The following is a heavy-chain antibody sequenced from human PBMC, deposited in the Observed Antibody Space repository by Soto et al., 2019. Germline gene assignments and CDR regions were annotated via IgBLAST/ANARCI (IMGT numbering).Heavy chain of an antibody. CDR3: ARMGLDDTLTGYYFDH. J-gene: IGHJ4*02. Sequence: PSETLSLTCNVSGGSISSDYWSWIRQTPGKGLEWIGYIYYRGSTAYKSSLKSRLTISIDTSKNLVSLRLTSVTAADTGIYYCARMGLDDTLTGYYFDHWGQGSLVTVSS. D-gene: IGHD3-9*01. CDR2: IYYRGST. CDR1: GGSISSDY. V-gene: IGHV4-59*01.